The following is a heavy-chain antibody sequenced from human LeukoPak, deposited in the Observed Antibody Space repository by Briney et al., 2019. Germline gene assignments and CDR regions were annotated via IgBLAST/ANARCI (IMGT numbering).Heavy chain of an antibody. D-gene: IGHD3-3*01. CDR1: GYTLTELS. V-gene: IGHV1-24*01. CDR2: FDPEDGET. J-gene: IGHJ4*02. Sequence: ASVKVSCKVSGYTLTELSMHWVRQAPGKGLEWMGGFDPEDGETIYAQKFQGRVTMTEDTSTDTAYMKLSSLRSEDTAVYYCATSPGDYDFWSGYYPFDYWGQGTLVTVSS. CDR3: ATSPGDYDFWSGYYPFDY.